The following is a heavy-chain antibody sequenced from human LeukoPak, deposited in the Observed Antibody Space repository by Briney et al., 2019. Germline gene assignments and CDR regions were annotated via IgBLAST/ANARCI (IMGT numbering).Heavy chain of an antibody. CDR3: ARDTGTVVDY. Sequence: SEALSLTCTVSGGSISTYYWSWIRQPPGKGLEWIGYIYYSGSTNYNPSLKSRVTTSVDTSKNQFSLKLSSVTAADTAVYYCARDTGTVVDYWGQGTLVTVSS. V-gene: IGHV4-59*01. D-gene: IGHD4-23*01. CDR2: IYYSGST. CDR1: GGSISTYY. J-gene: IGHJ4*02.